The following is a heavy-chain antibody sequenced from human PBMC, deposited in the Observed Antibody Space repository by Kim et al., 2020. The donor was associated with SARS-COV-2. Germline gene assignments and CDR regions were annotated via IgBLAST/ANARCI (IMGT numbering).Heavy chain of an antibody. V-gene: IGHV3-7*01. J-gene: IGHJ4*02. CDR3: AGRGGWPPGY. CDR2: DK. Sequence: DKYYVDSVKGRFTISRDNAKNSLYLQMNSLRAEDTAVYYCAGRGGWPPGYWGQGTLVTVSS. D-gene: IGHD3-16*01.